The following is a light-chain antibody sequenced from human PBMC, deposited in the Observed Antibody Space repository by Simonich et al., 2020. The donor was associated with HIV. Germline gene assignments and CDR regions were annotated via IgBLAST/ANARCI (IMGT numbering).Light chain of an antibody. CDR1: SRDVGNYDL. CDR2: EGN. V-gene: IGLV2-14*02. J-gene: IGLJ2*01. Sequence: QSALTQPASVSGSPGQSITISCTGTSRDVGNYDLVSWYQQHPGKAPKLMIYEGNRRASGASNRFSGSKSGNTASLTISGLQAEDEADYYCQSYDSSLSGLVVFGGGTKLTVL. CDR3: QSYDSSLSGLVV.